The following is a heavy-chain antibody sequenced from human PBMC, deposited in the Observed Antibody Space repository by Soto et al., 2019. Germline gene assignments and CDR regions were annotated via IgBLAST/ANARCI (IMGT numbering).Heavy chain of an antibody. V-gene: IGHV3-30-3*01. J-gene: IGHJ4*02. CDR1: GFTFSSYA. CDR2: ISYDGSNK. D-gene: IGHD3-16*01. CDR3: ARDRRVWRSRGGGADY. Sequence: QVQLVESGGGVVQPGRSLRLSCAASGFTFSSYAMHWVRQAPGKGLEWVAVISYDGSNKYYADSVKGRFTISRDNSKNTLYLQMNSLRAEDTAVYYCARDRRVWRSRGGGADYWVQGTLVTVST.